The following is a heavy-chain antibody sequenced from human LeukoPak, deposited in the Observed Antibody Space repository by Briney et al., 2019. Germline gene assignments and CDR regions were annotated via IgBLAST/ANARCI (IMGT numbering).Heavy chain of an antibody. D-gene: IGHD1/OR15-1a*01. Sequence: SETLSLTCTVSGGSVSSGSYYWSWIRQPPGKGLEWIGYIYYSGSTNYNPSLKSRVTISVDTSKNQFSLKLRSVTAADTAVYYCARLPYNWNTNNWFDPWGQGTPVTVSS. CDR1: GGSVSSGSYY. V-gene: IGHV4-61*01. J-gene: IGHJ5*02. CDR3: ARLPYNWNTNNWFDP. CDR2: IYYSGST.